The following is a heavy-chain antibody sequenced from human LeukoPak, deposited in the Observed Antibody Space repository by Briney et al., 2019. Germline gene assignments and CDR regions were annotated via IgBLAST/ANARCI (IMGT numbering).Heavy chain of an antibody. V-gene: IGHV4-30-2*01. Sequence: SQTLSLTCTVSGGSISSGGYYWSWIRQPPGKGLEWIGYIYHSGSTYYNPSLKSRVTISVDRSKNQFPLKLSSVTAADTAVYYCVAYCSSTSCLGPIDYWGQGTLVTVSS. CDR1: GGSISSGGYY. CDR3: VAYCSSTSCLGPIDY. D-gene: IGHD2-2*01. J-gene: IGHJ4*02. CDR2: IYHSGST.